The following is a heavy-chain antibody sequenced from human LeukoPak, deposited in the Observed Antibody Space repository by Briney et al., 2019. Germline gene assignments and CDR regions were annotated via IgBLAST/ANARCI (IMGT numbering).Heavy chain of an antibody. D-gene: IGHD6-13*01. CDR3: ARGRRIAAAGPRPYYYYYGMDV. CDR1: GGSFSGYY. CDR2: MNHSGST. Sequence: PSETLSLTCAVYGGSFSGYYWSWIRQPPGKGLEWIGVMNHSGSTNYNPSLKSRVTISVDTSKNQFSLKLSSVTAADTAVYYCARGRRIAAAGPRPYYYYYGMDVWGQGTTVTVSS. V-gene: IGHV4-34*01. J-gene: IGHJ6*02.